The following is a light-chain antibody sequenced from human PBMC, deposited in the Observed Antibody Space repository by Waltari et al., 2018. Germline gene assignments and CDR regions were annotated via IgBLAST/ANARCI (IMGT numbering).Light chain of an antibody. CDR2: GNN. V-gene: IGLV1-44*01. CDR3: GAWDDSLNGPQ. J-gene: IGLJ3*02. CDR1: SSNIGSKT. Sequence: QSVLTQPPSESGTPGQRVTISCSGGSSNIGSKTVSLYQQPPGTAPKLLIYGNNQRPSGVPDRFSGSKSGTSASLAISGLQSEDEADYYCGAWDDSLNGPQFGAGTKLTVL.